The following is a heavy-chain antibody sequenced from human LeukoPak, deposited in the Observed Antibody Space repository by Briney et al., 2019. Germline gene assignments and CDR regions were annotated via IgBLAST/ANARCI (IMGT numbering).Heavy chain of an antibody. CDR2: INPSGGST. V-gene: IGHV1-46*01. D-gene: IGHD3-10*01. J-gene: IGHJ3*01. CDR1: GYTFTSYY. Sequence: VSVKVSCMASGYTFTSYYMHWVRQAPGQGIEWTGIINPSGGSTSYAQKFEGRVTVTNDTSTSTAYMELRSLTSDDTAVYYCARQRFGDVHAFDVWGQGTVVSVS. CDR3: ARQRFGDVHAFDV.